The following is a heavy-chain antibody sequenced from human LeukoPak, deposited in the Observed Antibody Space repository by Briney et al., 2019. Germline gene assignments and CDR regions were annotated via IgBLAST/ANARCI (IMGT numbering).Heavy chain of an antibody. CDR1: RFTFSSYG. J-gene: IGHJ4*02. CDR3: ARLSANSSAYFFDY. CDR2: ISYDGNNR. Sequence: GGSLRLSCAASRFTFSSYGMHWVRQAPGKGLEWVAVISYDGNNRYYADSVKGRFTISRYNSKNTLYLQMNSLRAEDTAVYYCARLSANSSAYFFDYWGQGTLVTVSS. V-gene: IGHV3-30*03. D-gene: IGHD3-22*01.